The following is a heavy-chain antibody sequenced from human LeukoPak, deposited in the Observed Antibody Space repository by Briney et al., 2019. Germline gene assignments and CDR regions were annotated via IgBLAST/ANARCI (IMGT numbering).Heavy chain of an antibody. J-gene: IGHJ3*02. V-gene: IGHV4-59*01. D-gene: IGHD5-24*01. Sequence: SETLSLTCTVSVGAISSYYWSWIRQPPGTGLEGIGYIYYSGSTNYNPPLKTRVTISVDTSKNQFSLKLSSVTAADTAVYYCARGDGYPLFDIWGQGTMVTASS. CDR3: ARGDGYPLFDI. CDR2: IYYSGST. CDR1: VGAISSYY.